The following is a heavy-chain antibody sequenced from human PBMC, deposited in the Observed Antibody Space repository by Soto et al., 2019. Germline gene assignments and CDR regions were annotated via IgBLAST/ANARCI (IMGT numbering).Heavy chain of an antibody. CDR1: GFTFSTYS. Sequence: EVQLVESGGGLVKPGGSLRLSCAASGFTFSTYSMNWVRQAPGKGLEWVSCISSRSTYIYYADSVRGRFTISRDNAKNSLYLQMNSLRADDTAVYYCASMGEQLVPAYFDLWGRGPLVTVSS. J-gene: IGHJ2*01. V-gene: IGHV3-21*01. D-gene: IGHD6-13*01. CDR2: ISSRSTYI. CDR3: ASMGEQLVPAYFDL.